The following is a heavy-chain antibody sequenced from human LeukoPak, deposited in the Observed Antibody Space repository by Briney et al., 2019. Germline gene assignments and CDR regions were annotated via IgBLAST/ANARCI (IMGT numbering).Heavy chain of an antibody. CDR2: IFTTGST. J-gene: IGHJ4*02. V-gene: IGHV4-4*07. Sequence: SETLSLTCTVSGCHIISSYSNWIRQPAGKGLEWIGRIFTTGSTTYNPSLKSRLTMSVDTTKNQFSLKLNSVTAADTAVYYCARQSSSGGRDHFDYWGQGTLVAVSS. CDR3: ARQSSSGGRDHFDY. D-gene: IGHD6-19*01. CDR1: GCHIISSY.